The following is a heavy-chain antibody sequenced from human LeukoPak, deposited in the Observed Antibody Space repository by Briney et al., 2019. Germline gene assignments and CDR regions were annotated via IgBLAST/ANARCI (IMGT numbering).Heavy chain of an antibody. Sequence: SETLSLTCTVSGGSISSSSYYWSWIRQPAGKGLEWIGRIYTSGSTNYNPSLKSRVTMSVDTSKNQFSLKLSSVTAADTAVYYCARVVVPAAMNRENWFDPWGQGTLVTVSS. CDR3: ARVVVPAAMNRENWFDP. J-gene: IGHJ5*02. CDR1: GGSISSSSYY. V-gene: IGHV4-61*02. CDR2: IYTSGST. D-gene: IGHD2-2*01.